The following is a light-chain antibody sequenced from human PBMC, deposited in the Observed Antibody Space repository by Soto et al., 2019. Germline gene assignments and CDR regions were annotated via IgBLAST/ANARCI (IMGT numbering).Light chain of an antibody. CDR1: QIIGSAY. CDR2: GAS. V-gene: IGKV3-20*01. J-gene: IGKJ1*01. Sequence: ETTLTQSPDTLSLSPGEGATLSCRASQIIGSAYLAWYQQKPGQAPRLLIFGASTRATGTPHRFSGSGSGTDFTLTISALESEDVAVYYCQHYGRSPSFGHGTKLEIK. CDR3: QHYGRSPS.